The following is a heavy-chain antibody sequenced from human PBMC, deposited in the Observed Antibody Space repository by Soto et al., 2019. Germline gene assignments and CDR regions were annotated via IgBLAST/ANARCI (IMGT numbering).Heavy chain of an antibody. D-gene: IGHD6-13*01. CDR2: IIPIFGTA. V-gene: IGHV1-69*06. Sequence: GASVKVSCKASGGTFSSYVISWVRQAPGQGLEWMGGIIPIFGTANYAQKFQGRVTITADKSTSTAYMELSSLISEETAVYYCARVARIAAAGPDLNWFDPWGQGTLVTVSS. CDR3: ARVARIAAAGPDLNWFDP. CDR1: GGTFSSYV. J-gene: IGHJ5*02.